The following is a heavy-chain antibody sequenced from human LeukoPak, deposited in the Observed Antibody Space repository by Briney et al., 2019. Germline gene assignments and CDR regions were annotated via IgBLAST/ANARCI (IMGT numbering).Heavy chain of an antibody. Sequence: PSETLSLTCTVSGGSISSYYWSWIRQPPGKGLEWIGEVHLDGRTNYNPSLKSRLIMSVDLPENHISLKLTSVTAADTAVYYCAREGGLYRPLDYSGQGTLVTVSS. CDR1: GGSISSYY. CDR3: AREGGLYRPLDY. J-gene: IGHJ4*02. CDR2: VHLDGRT. V-gene: IGHV4-59*12.